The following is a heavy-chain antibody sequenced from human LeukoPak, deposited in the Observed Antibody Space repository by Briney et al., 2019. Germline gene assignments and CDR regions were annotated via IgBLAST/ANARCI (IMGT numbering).Heavy chain of an antibody. D-gene: IGHD1-1*01. CDR3: ARSTRRRRGDYYYYGMDV. J-gene: IGHJ6*04. CDR1: GGSISSYY. Sequence: SETLSLTCTVSGGSISSYYWSWIRQPPGKGLEWIGYTYYSGSTNYNPSLKSRVTISVDTSKNQFSLKLSSVTAADTAVYYCARSTRRRRGDYYYYGMDVWGKGTTVTVSS. CDR2: TYYSGST. V-gene: IGHV4-59*01.